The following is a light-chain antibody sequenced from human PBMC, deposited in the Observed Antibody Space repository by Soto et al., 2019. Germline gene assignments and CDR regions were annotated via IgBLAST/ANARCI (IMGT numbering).Light chain of an antibody. CDR2: DVS. CDR1: SSDVGGYNY. J-gene: IGLJ1*01. Sequence: QSALTQPASVSGSPGQSITISCTGTSSDVGGYNYVSWYQQHPVKAPKLMIYDVSNRPSGVSNRFSGSKSGNTASLTISGLQDEDEADYYCSSYTSSSTLPYVFGTGTKLTVL. CDR3: SSYTSSSTLPYV. V-gene: IGLV2-14*01.